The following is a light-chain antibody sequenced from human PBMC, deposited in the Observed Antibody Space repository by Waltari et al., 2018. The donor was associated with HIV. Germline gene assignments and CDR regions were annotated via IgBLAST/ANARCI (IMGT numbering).Light chain of an antibody. CDR3: QSYDSSLGGSV. CDR2: GNS. J-gene: IGLJ2*01. CDR1: SSNIGAGYH. Sequence: QSVLTQPPSVSGAPGQRVTISCTGSSSNIGAGYHVHWYQQLPGTAPKLLIYGNSNRPSGVPDRFSGSKSGTSASLAITGIQAEDEADYYCQSYDSSLGGSVFGGGTNLTVL. V-gene: IGLV1-40*01.